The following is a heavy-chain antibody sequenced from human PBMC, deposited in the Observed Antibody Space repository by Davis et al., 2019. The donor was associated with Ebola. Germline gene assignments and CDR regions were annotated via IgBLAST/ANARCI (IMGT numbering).Heavy chain of an antibody. Sequence: GESLKISCAASGFTFSSYSMNWVRQAPGKGLEWVSYISSSSSTIYYADSVKGRFTISRDNAKNSLYLQMNSLRDEDTAVYYCARQGIVLVPAATYYYYGMDVWGQGTTVTVSS. V-gene: IGHV3-48*02. J-gene: IGHJ6*02. CDR2: ISSSSSTI. CDR1: GFTFSSYS. D-gene: IGHD2-2*01. CDR3: ARQGIVLVPAATYYYYGMDV.